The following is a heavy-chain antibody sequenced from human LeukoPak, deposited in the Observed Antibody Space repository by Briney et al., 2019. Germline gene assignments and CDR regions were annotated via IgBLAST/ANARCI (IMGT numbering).Heavy chain of an antibody. D-gene: IGHD6-19*01. CDR3: ARLLGSGWQQRYNWFDP. Sequence: SETLSLTCTVSGGSISSSSYHWGWIRQPPGKGLEWVGSIYYSGSTYYNPSLKSRVTISVDTSKNQFSLKLSSVTAANTAVYYCARLLGSGWQQRYNWFDPWGQGTLVTVSS. V-gene: IGHV4-39*01. J-gene: IGHJ5*02. CDR2: IYYSGST. CDR1: GGSISSSSYH.